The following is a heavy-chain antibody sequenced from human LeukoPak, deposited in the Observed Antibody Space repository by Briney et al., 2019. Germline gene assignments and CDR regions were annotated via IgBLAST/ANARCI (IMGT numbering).Heavy chain of an antibody. Sequence: PSETLSLTCTVSGGSISSYYWSWIRQPPGKGLEWIGYIYYSGSTNYNPSLKSRVTISVDTSKNQFSLKLSSVTAADTAVYYCARVRYSSPLSYYFDYWGQGTLVTVPS. J-gene: IGHJ4*02. CDR2: IYYSGST. D-gene: IGHD6-13*01. CDR1: GGSISSYY. V-gene: IGHV4-59*01. CDR3: ARVRYSSPLSYYFDY.